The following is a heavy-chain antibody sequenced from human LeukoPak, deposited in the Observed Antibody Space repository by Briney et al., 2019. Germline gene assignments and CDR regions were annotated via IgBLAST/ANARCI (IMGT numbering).Heavy chain of an antibody. J-gene: IGHJ3*02. D-gene: IGHD4-23*01. V-gene: IGHV1-69*13. CDR1: GGTFSSYA. CDR2: IIPIFGTA. CDR3: ATTVVPLYAFDI. Sequence: SVKVSCKASGGTFSSYAISWVRQAPGQELEWMGGIIPIFGTANYAQKFQGRVTITADESTSTAYMELSSLRSEDTAVYYCATTVVPLYAFDIWGQGTMVTVSS.